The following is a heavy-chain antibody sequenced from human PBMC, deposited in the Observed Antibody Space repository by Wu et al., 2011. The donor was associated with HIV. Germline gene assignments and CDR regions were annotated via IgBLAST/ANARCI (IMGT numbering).Heavy chain of an antibody. CDR3: STHWELLDY. D-gene: IGHD3-10*01. CDR2: FDPANGQT. CDR1: GYSLTEFS. V-gene: IGHV1-24*01. Sequence: QVYLVQSGAEVKKAGASVKVSCKVSGYSLTEFSMHWVRQAPAKGLEWMGSFDPANGQTIFAQKFQGRVTMTEDKSTDTAYMELHSLRSDDTAVYYCSTHWELLDYWGQGTLVTVSS. J-gene: IGHJ4*02.